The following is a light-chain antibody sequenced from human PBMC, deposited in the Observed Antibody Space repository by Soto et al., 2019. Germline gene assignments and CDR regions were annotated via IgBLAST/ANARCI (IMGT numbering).Light chain of an antibody. CDR2: GGA. J-gene: IGKJ1*01. CDR3: QQYRTPSQT. V-gene: IGKV3-20*01. Sequence: EIVLTQSPGTLSLSPGESATLSCRASQNIGSSYLAWYQQRPGQAPRLLIYGGANRATGIPDRFSATGSETDFTLAISRLEPEDFAVYYCQQYRTPSQTFGQGTKVDIK. CDR1: QNIGSSY.